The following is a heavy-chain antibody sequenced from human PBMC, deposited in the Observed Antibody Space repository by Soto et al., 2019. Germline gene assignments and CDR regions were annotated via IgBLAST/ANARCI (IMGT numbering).Heavy chain of an antibody. J-gene: IGHJ5*02. CDR1: GFTFSIYW. D-gene: IGHD6-19*01. CDR2: INSDGTTT. V-gene: IGHV3-74*01. CDR3: TSGWYWFDP. Sequence: GGSLRLSCAASGFTFSIYWMHWVRQAPGKGLVWVSRINSDGTTTTYADSVKGRFTISRDNAKNTLYLQMNSLRAEDTAVYYCTSGWYWFDPWGQGTLVTVSS.